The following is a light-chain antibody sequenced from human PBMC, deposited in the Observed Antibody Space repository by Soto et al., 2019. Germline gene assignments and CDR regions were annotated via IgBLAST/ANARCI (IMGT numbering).Light chain of an antibody. J-gene: IGLJ3*02. CDR2: GNS. CDR3: QSYDSSLSGWV. Sequence: QSVLTQPPSVSGAPGQRVTISCTGSRSNIGADYDVHWYQQRPGTAPKLLIYGNSNRPSGVPDRFSGSKSGTSASLAITGLQAEDEADYYCQSYDSSLSGWVFGGGTKLTVL. CDR1: RSNIGADYD. V-gene: IGLV1-40*01.